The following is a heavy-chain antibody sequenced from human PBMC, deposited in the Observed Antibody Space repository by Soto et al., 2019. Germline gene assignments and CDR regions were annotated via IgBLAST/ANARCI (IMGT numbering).Heavy chain of an antibody. CDR3: AKDQARYCSSTSCYTWDYYYGMDV. V-gene: IGHV3-23*01. CDR1: GFTFSSYA. J-gene: IGHJ6*02. D-gene: IGHD2-2*02. CDR2: ISGSGGST. Sequence: GGSLRLSCAASGFTFSSYAMSWVRQAPGKGLEWVSAISGSGGSTYYADSVKGRFTISRDNSKNTLYLQMNSLRAEDTAVYYCAKDQARYCSSTSCYTWDYYYGMDVWGQGTTVTVSS.